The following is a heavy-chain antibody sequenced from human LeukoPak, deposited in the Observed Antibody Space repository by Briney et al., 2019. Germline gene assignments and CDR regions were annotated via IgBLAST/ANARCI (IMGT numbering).Heavy chain of an antibody. CDR3: ARELFGSGSYASY. D-gene: IGHD3-10*01. CDR2: IKEDGSEK. CDR1: GFTFSSYW. J-gene: IGHJ4*02. Sequence: PGRSLRLSCAASGFTFSSYWMSWVRQAPGKGLEWVANIKEDGSEKYYVDSVKGRFTISRDNAKNSLYLQMNSLRAEDTVVYYCARELFGSGSYASYWGQGTLVTVSS. V-gene: IGHV3-7*01.